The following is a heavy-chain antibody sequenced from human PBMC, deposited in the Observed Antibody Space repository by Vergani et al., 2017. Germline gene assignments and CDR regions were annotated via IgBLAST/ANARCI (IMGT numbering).Heavy chain of an antibody. J-gene: IGHJ4*02. CDR1: GGTFSSYA. CDR2: IIPIFGTA. D-gene: IGHD3-10*01. V-gene: IGHV1-69*18. CDR3: ARPYYGSGSLGYGY. Sequence: QVQLVQSGAEVKKPGSSVKVSCKASGGTFSSYAISWVRQAPGQGLEWMGRIIPIFGTANYAQKFQGRVTITADESTSTAYMELSSLRSDDTAVYYCARPYYGSGSLGYGYWGQGTLVTVSS.